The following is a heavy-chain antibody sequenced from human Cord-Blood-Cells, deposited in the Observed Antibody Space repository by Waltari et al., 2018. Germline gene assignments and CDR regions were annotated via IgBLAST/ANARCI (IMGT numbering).Heavy chain of an antibody. D-gene: IGHD1-1*01. Sequence: QVQLVQSGAEVKKPGASVKVSCKASGYTFTGYYMHWVRQAPGQGLEWMGWINPNSGGTNYAKKLQGRVTMTRDTSISTAYMELSRLRSDDTAVYYCARGPGRNAFDIWCQGTMVTVSS. CDR2: INPNSGGT. CDR3: ARGPGRNAFDI. CDR1: GYTFTGYY. J-gene: IGHJ3*02. V-gene: IGHV1-2*02.